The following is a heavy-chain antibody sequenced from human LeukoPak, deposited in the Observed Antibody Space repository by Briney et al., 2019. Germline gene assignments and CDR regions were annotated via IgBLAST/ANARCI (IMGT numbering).Heavy chain of an antibody. CDR3: SKTLGDSAVLPDC. Sequence: GGSLRLSCAASGFTFSIYAMSWVRQAPGKGLEWVSAISGSGGTTYYADSVKGRFTISRDNSKNTLYLQMNSLRAEDTAVYYCSKTLGDSAVLPDCWGQGTLVTISS. J-gene: IGHJ4*02. CDR1: GFTFSIYA. D-gene: IGHD2-21*02. CDR2: ISGSGGTT. V-gene: IGHV3-23*01.